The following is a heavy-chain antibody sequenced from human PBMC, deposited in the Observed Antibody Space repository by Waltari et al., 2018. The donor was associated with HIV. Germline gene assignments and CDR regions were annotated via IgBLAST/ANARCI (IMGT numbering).Heavy chain of an antibody. Sequence: AEVKKPGESLRISCKGSGYSFTSYWISWVRQMPGKGLEWMGRIDPSDSYTNYSPSFQGHVTISADKSIRTAYLQWSSLKASDTAMYYCAKLRSGSYDWFDPWGQGTLVTVSS. V-gene: IGHV5-10-1*01. CDR2: IDPSDSYT. J-gene: IGHJ5*02. D-gene: IGHD3-10*01. CDR3: AKLRSGSYDWFDP. CDR1: GYSFTSYW.